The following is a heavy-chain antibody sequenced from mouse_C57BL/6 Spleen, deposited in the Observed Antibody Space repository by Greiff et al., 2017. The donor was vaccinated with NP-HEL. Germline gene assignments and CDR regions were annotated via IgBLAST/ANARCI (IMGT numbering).Heavy chain of an antibody. J-gene: IGHJ3*01. D-gene: IGHD1-1*01. CDR2: ISSGGSYT. CDR1: GFTFSSYG. CDR3: ARQDYYGSGAY. V-gene: IGHV5-6*01. Sequence: EVKLVESGGDLVKPGGSLKLSCAASGFTFSSYGMSWVRQTPDKRLEWVATISSGGSYTYYPDSVKGRFTIARDNAKNTLYLQMSSLKSEDTAMYYCARQDYYGSGAYWGQGTLVTVSA.